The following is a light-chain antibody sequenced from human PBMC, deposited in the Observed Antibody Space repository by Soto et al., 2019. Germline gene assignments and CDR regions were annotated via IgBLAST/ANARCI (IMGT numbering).Light chain of an antibody. CDR1: QTISSW. CDR2: AAS. Sequence: DIQMTQSPSTLSGSVGDRVTITCRASQTISSWLAWYQQKPGKAPKLLIYAASTLQSGVPSRFSGSGFGTEFTLTISSLQPDDFATYYCQQYNSYSRTFGQGTKVDIK. V-gene: IGKV1-5*01. CDR3: QQYNSYSRT. J-gene: IGKJ1*01.